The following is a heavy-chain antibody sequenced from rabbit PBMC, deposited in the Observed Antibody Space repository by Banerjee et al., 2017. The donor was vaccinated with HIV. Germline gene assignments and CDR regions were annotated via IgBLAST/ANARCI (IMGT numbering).Heavy chain of an antibody. J-gene: IGHJ6*01. V-gene: IGHV1S40*01. CDR1: GFDFSSYYY. D-gene: IGHD8-1*01. CDR2: IYNGDGST. CDR3: ARGGSSDYYGMDL. Sequence: QSLEESGGDLVKPGGTLTLTCKASGFDFSSYYYMCWVRQAPGKGPEWIACIYNGDGSTYYASWAKGRFTITKASSTTVTLQMTSLTAADTATYFCARGGSSDYYGMDLWGPGTLVTVS.